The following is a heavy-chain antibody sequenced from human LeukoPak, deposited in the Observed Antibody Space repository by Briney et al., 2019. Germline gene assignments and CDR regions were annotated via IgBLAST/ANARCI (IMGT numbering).Heavy chain of an antibody. CDR3: ARDNSVGDTAWWFDP. CDR2: INPSGSST. J-gene: IGHJ5*02. CDR1: GYTFTIYC. Sequence: ASVTVSFTAAGYTFTIYCMHWVRQAPGQGLEWMGLINPSGSSTSYAQKFQGILSLTRDMSTSTDYMELSSLRSEDTAVYYCARDNSVGDTAWWFDPWGQGTLVTVSS. V-gene: IGHV1-46*01. D-gene: IGHD1-26*01.